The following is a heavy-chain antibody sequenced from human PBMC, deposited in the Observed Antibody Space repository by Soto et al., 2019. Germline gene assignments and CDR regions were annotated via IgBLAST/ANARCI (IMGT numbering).Heavy chain of an antibody. J-gene: IGHJ4*02. Sequence: SETLSLTCSVSGDSIISYYWSWIRQPPGKGLEWIGYIYYSGSTNYNPSLKSRVTISVDTSKNQFSLKLSSVTAADTAVYYCARYYGSGSYGPFDYWGQGTLVTVSS. D-gene: IGHD3-10*01. CDR3: ARYYGSGSYGPFDY. V-gene: IGHV4-59*01. CDR1: GDSIISYY. CDR2: IYYSGST.